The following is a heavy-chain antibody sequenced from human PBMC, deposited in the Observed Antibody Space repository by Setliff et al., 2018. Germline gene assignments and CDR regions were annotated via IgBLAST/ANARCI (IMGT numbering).Heavy chain of an antibody. Sequence: PSETLSLTCTVSDGSISTYYWSWIRQPPGRGLEYIGYIYTSGIINYNPSLKSRVTMSLDTSKNQFSLSLTSVTAADTAIYYCARTYYYASGRSGYYYYYYYMDVWGKGTTVTVSS. CDR2: IYTSGII. D-gene: IGHD3-10*01. CDR1: DGSISTYY. J-gene: IGHJ6*03. CDR3: ARTYYYASGRSGYYYYYYYMDV. V-gene: IGHV4-4*08.